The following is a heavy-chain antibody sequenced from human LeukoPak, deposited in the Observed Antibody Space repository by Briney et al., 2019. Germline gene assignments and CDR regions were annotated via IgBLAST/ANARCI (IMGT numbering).Heavy chain of an antibody. CDR2: IHTSGST. CDR1: GGSISSYY. CDR3: ARDRYYYGSGSYPYMDV. D-gene: IGHD3-10*01. J-gene: IGHJ6*03. V-gene: IGHV4-4*07. Sequence: SETLSLTCTFSGGSISSYYWSWIRQPAGKGLEWIGRIHTSGSTNYNPSLKSRVTMSVDTSKNQFSLKLSSVTAVDTAVYYCARDRYYYGSGSYPYMDVWGKGTTVTISS.